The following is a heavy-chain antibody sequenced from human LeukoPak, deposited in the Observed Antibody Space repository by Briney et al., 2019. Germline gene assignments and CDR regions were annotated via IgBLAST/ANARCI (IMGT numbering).Heavy chain of an antibody. CDR2: IHTSGST. CDR1: GGSISSYY. CDR3: ARDRYYYGSGSYPYMDV. D-gene: IGHD3-10*01. J-gene: IGHJ6*03. V-gene: IGHV4-4*07. Sequence: SETLSLTCTFSGGSISSYYWSWIRQPAGKGLEWIGRIHTSGSTNYNPSLKSRVTMSVDTSKNQFSLKLSSVTAVDTAVYYCARDRYYYGSGSYPYMDVWGKGTTVTISS.